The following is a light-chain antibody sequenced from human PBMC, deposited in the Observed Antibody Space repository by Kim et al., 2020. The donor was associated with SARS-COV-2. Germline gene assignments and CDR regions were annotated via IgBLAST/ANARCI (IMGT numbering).Light chain of an antibody. CDR3: QHYDSYPIT. Sequence: ASGGDTVPITCLASQHIRNWLVWYQQKPGKAPKSLIYVASTLHSGVPSRFSGSGSGTDFTLTISSLQPEDFATYYCQHYDSYPITFGQGTRLEIK. CDR1: QHIRNW. V-gene: IGKV1D-16*01. CDR2: VAS. J-gene: IGKJ5*01.